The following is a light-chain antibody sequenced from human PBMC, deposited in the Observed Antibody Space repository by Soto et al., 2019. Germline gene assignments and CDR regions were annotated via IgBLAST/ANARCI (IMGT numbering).Light chain of an antibody. CDR3: QQRHSAPLT. V-gene: IGKV1-39*01. CDR1: QSISSH. Sequence: QMTQSPSSLFASVGDRVTITCRASQSISSHLNWYQQKVGQTPRLLIYAASTLQSEVPPRFRGSGSGTEFTLTISGQQREDFATYYCQQRHSAPLTFGGGTKIQI. CDR2: AAS. J-gene: IGKJ4*01.